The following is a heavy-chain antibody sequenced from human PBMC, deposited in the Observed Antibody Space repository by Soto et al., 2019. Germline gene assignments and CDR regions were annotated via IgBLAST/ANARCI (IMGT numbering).Heavy chain of an antibody. CDR3: ARDAGLGVNYYYYGMDV. Sequence: GGSLRLSCAASGFTFGTYPMHWIRQAPGKGLEWVAFISYYGNNKYYADSVQGRFTISRDNSKSTLYLQMNSLRPEDTAVYYCARDAGLGVNYYYYGMDVWGQGTTVTVSS. CDR2: ISYYGNNK. CDR1: GFTFGTYP. J-gene: IGHJ6*02. V-gene: IGHV3-30*14. D-gene: IGHD3-10*01.